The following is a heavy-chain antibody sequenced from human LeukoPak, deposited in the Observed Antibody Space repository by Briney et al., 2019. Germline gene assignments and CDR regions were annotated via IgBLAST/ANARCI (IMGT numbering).Heavy chain of an antibody. CDR2: ISTSSSYI. J-gene: IGHJ6*04. V-gene: IGHV3-21*01. D-gene: IGHD3-10*02. CDR3: AELGITMIGGV. Sequence: GGSLRLSCAASGFTFSSYSMNWVRQAPGKGLEWVSSISTSSSYIYYADSVKGRITISRDNAKNSLYLQMNSLRAEDTAVYYCAELGITMIGGVWGKGTTVTISS. CDR1: GFTFSSYS.